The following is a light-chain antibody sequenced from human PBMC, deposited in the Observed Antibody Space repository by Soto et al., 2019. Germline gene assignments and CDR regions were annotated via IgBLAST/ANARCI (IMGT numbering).Light chain of an antibody. V-gene: IGLV2-23*01. CDR2: EGS. Sequence: QSVLTQPASVSGSPGQSITISCTGTSSDVGTYNLVSWYQQHPGKAPKLMLYEGSKRPSGVSNRFSGSNSGNTASLTISGLXAEDEADYYCCSYAAGSAPYVFGTGTRSQS. CDR3: CSYAAGSAPYV. J-gene: IGLJ1*01. CDR1: SSDVGTYNL.